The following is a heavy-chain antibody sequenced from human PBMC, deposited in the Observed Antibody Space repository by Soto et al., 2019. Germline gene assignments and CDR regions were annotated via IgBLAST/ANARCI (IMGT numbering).Heavy chain of an antibody. CDR1: GLTFSNYA. D-gene: IGHD6-25*01. CDR3: SISNAAVTPSYIDF. Sequence: GGSLRLSCAASGLTFSNYAMSWPRQTPGKGLEWVLTISGSAGSTYYADSVKGRFTISRDNSRNTLILQMNSLRVADTAKYYCSISNAAVTPSYIDFRGQGTLGT. J-gene: IGHJ4*02. V-gene: IGHV3-23*01. CDR2: ISGSAGST.